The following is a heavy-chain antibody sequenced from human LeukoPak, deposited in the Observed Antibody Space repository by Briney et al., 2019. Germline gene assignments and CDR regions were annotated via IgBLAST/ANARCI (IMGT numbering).Heavy chain of an antibody. D-gene: IGHD1-26*01. CDR3: ARLTSGSLTNY. Sequence: ASVKVSCKASGYTFTGYYMHWVRQAPGQGLEWMGRINPKSGGTNYAQKFQGRVPMTRDTSISTAYMELSRLRSDDTAVYYCARLTSGSLTNYWGQGTLVTVSS. CDR1: GYTFTGYY. CDR2: INPKSGGT. V-gene: IGHV1-2*06. J-gene: IGHJ4*02.